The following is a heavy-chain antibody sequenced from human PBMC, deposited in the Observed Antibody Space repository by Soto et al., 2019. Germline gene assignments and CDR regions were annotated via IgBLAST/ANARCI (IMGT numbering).Heavy chain of an antibody. D-gene: IGHD2-21*01. J-gene: IGHJ4*02. CDR2: IFYSGST. Sequence: PSETLSLTCTVSGGSISSSSYYWGWIRQPPGKGLEWIGSIFYSGSTNYNPSLKGRVTMSVDTSKNQFSLKLTSVNTADTAIYYCTRGGDPYKTGHWGQGTLVPSPQ. CDR3: TRGGDPYKTGH. CDR1: GGSISSSSYY. V-gene: IGHV4-39*07.